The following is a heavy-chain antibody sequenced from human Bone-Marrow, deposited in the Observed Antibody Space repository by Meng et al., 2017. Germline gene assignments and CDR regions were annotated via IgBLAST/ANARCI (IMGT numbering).Heavy chain of an antibody. CDR2: IWYDGSNK. Sequence: QVQLVESGGGVVQPGRSLRLSCAASGLTFSSYGMHWVRQAPGKGLEWVAVIWYDGSNKYYADSVKGRFTISRDNSKNTLYLQMNSLRAEDTAVYYCAREGDSSGPNFDYWGQGTLVTVSS. J-gene: IGHJ4*02. CDR1: GLTFSSYG. V-gene: IGHV3-33*01. D-gene: IGHD6-19*01. CDR3: AREGDSSGPNFDY.